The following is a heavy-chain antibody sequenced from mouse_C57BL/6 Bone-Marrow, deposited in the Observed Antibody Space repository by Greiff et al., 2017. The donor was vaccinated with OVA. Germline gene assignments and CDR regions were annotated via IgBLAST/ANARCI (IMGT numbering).Heavy chain of an antibody. D-gene: IGHD1-1*01. CDR3: AGGDYCGSSYALCYFDV. V-gene: IGHV1-64*01. Sequence: QVQLKQSGAELVKPGASVKLSCKASGYTFTSYWMHWVKQRPGQGLEWIGMIHPNSGSTNYNEKFKSKATLTVDKSSSTAYMPLSSLISEDSAVYYCAGGDYCGSSYALCYFDVWGTGTTVTVSS. J-gene: IGHJ1*03. CDR1: GYTFTSYW. CDR2: IHPNSGST.